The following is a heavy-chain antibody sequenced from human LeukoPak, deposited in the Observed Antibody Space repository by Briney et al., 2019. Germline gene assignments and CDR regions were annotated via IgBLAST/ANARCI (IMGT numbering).Heavy chain of an antibody. D-gene: IGHD2-2*02. CDR1: GLTFSTYA. V-gene: IGHV3-21*01. Sequence: GGSLRLSCEASGLTFSTYAMNWVRQAPGKGLEWVSSISSSSSYIYYAGSVKGRSTISRDNAKNSLYLQMNSLRAEDTAVYYCARGDVVVPAAIQTLIDYWGQGTLVTVSS. CDR2: ISSSSSYI. J-gene: IGHJ4*02. CDR3: ARGDVVVPAAIQTLIDY.